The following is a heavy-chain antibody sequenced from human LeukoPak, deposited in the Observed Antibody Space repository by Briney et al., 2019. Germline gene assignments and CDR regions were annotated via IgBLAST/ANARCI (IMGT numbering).Heavy chain of an antibody. D-gene: IGHD5-12*01. J-gene: IGHJ3*02. Sequence: GGSLRLSCAASGFTFSSYGMHWVRQAPGKGLEWVAVIWYGGSNKYYADSVMGRFTISRDNSKNTLYLQMNSLRAEDTAVYYCAMYSGYSDAFDIWGQGTMVTVSS. CDR1: GFTFSSYG. CDR2: IWYGGSNK. CDR3: AMYSGYSDAFDI. V-gene: IGHV3-33*08.